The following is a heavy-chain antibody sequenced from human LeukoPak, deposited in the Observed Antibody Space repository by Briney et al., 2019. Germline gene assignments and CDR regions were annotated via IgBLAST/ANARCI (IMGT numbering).Heavy chain of an antibody. J-gene: IGHJ4*02. Sequence: GSLRLSCAASGFTFSSYAMSWARQAPGKGLEWVSAISGSGGSTYYADSVKGRFTISRDNSKNTLYLQMNSLRAEDTAVYYCAKQIAVAGEYYFDYWGQGTLVTVSS. CDR3: AKQIAVAGEYYFDY. CDR2: ISGSGGST. CDR1: GFTFSSYA. D-gene: IGHD6-19*01. V-gene: IGHV3-23*01.